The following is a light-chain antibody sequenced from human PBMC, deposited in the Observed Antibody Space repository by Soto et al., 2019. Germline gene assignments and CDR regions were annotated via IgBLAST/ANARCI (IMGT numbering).Light chain of an antibody. CDR1: QSISSW. CDR2: KAS. Sequence: DIQMTQSPSTLSASVGDRVTITCRASQSISSWLAWYQQKPGKAPKSLIYKASSLESGVPSRFSGSGSGTEFTLTISSLRPDDFATYYCQQYLSYPITFGQGTRLEIK. V-gene: IGKV1-5*03. J-gene: IGKJ5*01. CDR3: QQYLSYPIT.